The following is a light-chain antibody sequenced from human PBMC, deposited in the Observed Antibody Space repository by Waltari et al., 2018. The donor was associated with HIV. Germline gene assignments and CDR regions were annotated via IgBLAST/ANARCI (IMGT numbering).Light chain of an antibody. J-gene: IGLJ2*01. CDR3: QAWDSSTAV. CDR2: QDS. Sequence: SYELTPPPSVSVSPGQPATITCSGRNWGAHYTCWYQQKPGQSPLLVIYQDSKRPTRIPERFSGYNSGNTATLTISGTQAMDEADYYCQAWDSSTAVFGGGTKLTVL. V-gene: IGLV3-1*01. CDR1: NWGAHY.